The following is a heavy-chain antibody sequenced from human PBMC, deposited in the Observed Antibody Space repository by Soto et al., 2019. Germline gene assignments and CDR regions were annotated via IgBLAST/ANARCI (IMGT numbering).Heavy chain of an antibody. D-gene: IGHD3-3*01. J-gene: IGHJ4*02. CDR3: ASPRQGNYDFLGGYYALDY. Sequence: SETLSLTCAVSGGSISSSNWWSWVRQHPGKGLEWIGEIYHSGSTNYNPSLKSRVTISVDTHKWQFSLNLRSVTAADTAVYYCASPRQGNYDFLGGYYALDYWRQGTLVTVS. CDR1: GGSISSSNW. CDR2: IYHSGST. V-gene: IGHV4-4*02.